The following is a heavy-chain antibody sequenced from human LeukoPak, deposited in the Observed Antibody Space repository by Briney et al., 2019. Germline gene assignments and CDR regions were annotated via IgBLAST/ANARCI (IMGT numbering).Heavy chain of an antibody. V-gene: IGHV1-69*06. CDR1: GGTFSSYA. D-gene: IGHD5-18*01. J-gene: IGHJ4*02. CDR3: ARTHTAMVTSWDY. Sequence: SVKVSCKASGGTFSSYAISWVRQAPGQGLEWMGGIIPIFGTANYAQKFQGRVTITADKSTSTAYMELSSLRSEDTAVYYCARTHTAMVTSWDYWGQGTLVTVSS. CDR2: IIPIFGTA.